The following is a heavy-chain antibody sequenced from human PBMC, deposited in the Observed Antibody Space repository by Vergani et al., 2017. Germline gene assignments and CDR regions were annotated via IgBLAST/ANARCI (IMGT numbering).Heavy chain of an antibody. CDR3: ARPSYGSEYDSYYGLDV. J-gene: IGHJ6*02. D-gene: IGHD3-10*01. Sequence: EVSLMESGGDLVQPGGSLTVSCVGSGFMFNNYAMHWVRQAPGKGLEWVAYISLSGATKYYADSVAGRFTVSRASVKNSVSLHMNSLRADDTAVYYCARPSYGSEYDSYYGLDVWGQGTTVIVSS. CDR1: GFMFNNYA. CDR2: ISLSGATK. V-gene: IGHV3-48*01.